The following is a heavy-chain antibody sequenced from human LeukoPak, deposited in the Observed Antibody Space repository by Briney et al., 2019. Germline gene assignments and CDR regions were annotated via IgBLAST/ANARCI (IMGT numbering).Heavy chain of an antibody. V-gene: IGHV3-23*01. CDR3: AKGGRIEAAGNIDY. CDR1: GFTFSSYA. Sequence: GGSLRLSCAASGFTFSSYAMSWVRQAPGKGLEWVSVITGSDGSTYYAGSVKGRFTISRDNSKNTLYLQMSSLRADDKAVYYCAKGGRIEAAGNIDYWGQGTLVTVSS. CDR2: ITGSDGST. D-gene: IGHD6-13*01. J-gene: IGHJ4*02.